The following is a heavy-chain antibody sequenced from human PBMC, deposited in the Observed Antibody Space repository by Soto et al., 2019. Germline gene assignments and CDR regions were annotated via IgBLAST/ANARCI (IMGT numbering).Heavy chain of an antibody. J-gene: IGHJ4*02. D-gene: IGHD1-1*01. Sequence: ASETLSLTCTVTGGSISSYYWSWIRQPPGKGLEWIGYIYYSGSTNYNPSLKSRVTISVDTSRNQFSLKLSSVTAADTAVYYCAISAPSGTFDYWGQGTLVTVSS. CDR3: AISAPSGTFDY. CDR2: IYYSGST. CDR1: GGSISSYY. V-gene: IGHV4-59*01.